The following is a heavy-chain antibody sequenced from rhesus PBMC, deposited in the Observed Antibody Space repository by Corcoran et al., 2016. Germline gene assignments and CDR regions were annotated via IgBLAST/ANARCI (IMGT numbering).Heavy chain of an antibody. CDR3: TTVGIAAGVFDY. D-gene: IGHD6-13*01. CDR1: GFPFINSW. Sequence: EVHLVASGPVLVQPGGSLRLSCAASGFPFINSWLSWVRQAPGKGLEWVARIKRKADGETADYAASVKGRFTISRDDSKNTLDLQMNSLKTEDTAVYYCTTVGIAAGVFDYWGQGVLVTVSS. J-gene: IGHJ4*01. V-gene: IGHV3-30*02. CDR2: IKRKADGETA.